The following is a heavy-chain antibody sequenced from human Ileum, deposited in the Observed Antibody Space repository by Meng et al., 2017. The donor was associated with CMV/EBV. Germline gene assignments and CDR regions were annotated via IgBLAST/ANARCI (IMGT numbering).Heavy chain of an antibody. CDR2: VFYSGST. Sequence: SETLSLTCTVSGGSSSTSTYYWGWIRQPPGKGLEWVGSVFYSGSTYYNPSLKSRVIISIDTSKNQFSLKLNSLTAADTAVYYCARDTKWFNWFDPWGQGTLVTVSS. D-gene: IGHD3-22*01. CDR3: ARDTKWFNWFDP. V-gene: IGHV4-39*07. J-gene: IGHJ5*02. CDR1: GGSSSTSTYY.